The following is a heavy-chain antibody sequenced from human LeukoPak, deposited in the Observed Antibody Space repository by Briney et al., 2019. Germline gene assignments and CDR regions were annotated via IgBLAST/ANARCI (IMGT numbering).Heavy chain of an antibody. CDR2: ISWNSGSI. Sequence: PGRSLRLSCAASGFTFDDYAMHWVRQAPGKGLEWVSGISWNSGSIGYADSVKGRLTISRDNSKKMLSLQMNSLRAEDTAIYYCAKDLSSYDSSYYYHAMDVWGQGTTVTVSS. D-gene: IGHD3-3*01. CDR3: AKDLSSYDSSYYYHAMDV. V-gene: IGHV3-9*01. J-gene: IGHJ6*02. CDR1: GFTFDDYA.